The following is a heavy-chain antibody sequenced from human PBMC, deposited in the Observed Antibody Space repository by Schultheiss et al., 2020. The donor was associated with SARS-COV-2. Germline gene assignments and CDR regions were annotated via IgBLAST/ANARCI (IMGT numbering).Heavy chain of an antibody. J-gene: IGHJ6*03. D-gene: IGHD2-2*01. CDR2: IYHSGST. CDR3: ARVVVPEPYYYYYMDV. CDR1: GGSISSSSSY. Sequence: SETLSLTCTVSGGSISSSSSYWVWIRQPPGKGLEWIGEIYHSGSTNYNPSLKSRVTISVDTSKNQFSLKLSSVTAADTAVYYCARVVVPEPYYYYYMDVWGKGTTVTVSS. V-gene: IGHV4-39*07.